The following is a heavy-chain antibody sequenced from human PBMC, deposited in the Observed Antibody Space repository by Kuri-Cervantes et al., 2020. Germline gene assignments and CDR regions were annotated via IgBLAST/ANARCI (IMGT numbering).Heavy chain of an antibody. Sequence: SAATLAKPTQTLPRNCAFAGFSLSTRRVGVVWIRQPPGKALEWLALIFSNDEKSYSTSLKSRLTISKGTSKSQVVLTMTNMDPVYTATYYCARTDEITMVRRVIIDYYYMDVWGKGTTVTVSS. CDR3: ARTDEITMVRRVIIDYYYMDV. V-gene: IGHV2-26*01. D-gene: IGHD3-10*01. J-gene: IGHJ6*03. CDR1: GFSLSTRRVG. CDR2: IFSNDEK.